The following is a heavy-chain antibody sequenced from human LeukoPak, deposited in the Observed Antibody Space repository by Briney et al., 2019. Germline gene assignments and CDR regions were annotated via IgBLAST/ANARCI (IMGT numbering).Heavy chain of an antibody. CDR1: GFPFSNYW. Sequence: PGGSLRLSCAASGFPFSNYWMHWVRQAPGKGLVWVSRVNSDGSTTNYADSVKGRFTLSRDNAKNTLYLQMNSLRADDTAVYYCARDRTTLGYWGQGTLVTVSS. CDR2: VNSDGSTT. D-gene: IGHD1-7*01. J-gene: IGHJ4*02. CDR3: ARDRTTLGY. V-gene: IGHV3-74*01.